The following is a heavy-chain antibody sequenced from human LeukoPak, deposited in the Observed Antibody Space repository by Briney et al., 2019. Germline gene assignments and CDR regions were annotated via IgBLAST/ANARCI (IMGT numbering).Heavy chain of an antibody. V-gene: IGHV1-8*03. CDR1: GYTFTSYD. D-gene: IGHD2-2*02. CDR2: MNPNSGNT. Sequence: ASVKVSCKASGYTFTSYDINWVRQATGQGLEWMGWMNPNSGNTGYAQKFQGRVTITRNTSISTAYMELSSLRSEDTAVYYCARRGGWVVPAAIDYYYYYMDVWGKGTTVTVSS. J-gene: IGHJ6*03. CDR3: ARRGGWVVPAAIDYYYYYMDV.